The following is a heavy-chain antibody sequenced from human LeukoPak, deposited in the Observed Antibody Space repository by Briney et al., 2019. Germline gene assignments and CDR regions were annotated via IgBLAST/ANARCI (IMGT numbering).Heavy chain of an antibody. D-gene: IGHD2-21*01. Sequence: GGSLRLSCAASGFTFSSYAMSWVRQAPGKGLEWVSAISGSGGSTYYADSVKGRFTISRDNAKHSLYLQMNSLRAEDTALYYCARDIRDSDIVVVIASPWGQGTLVTVSS. CDR1: GFTFSSYA. CDR3: ARDIRDSDIVVVIASP. V-gene: IGHV3-23*01. J-gene: IGHJ5*02. CDR2: ISGSGGST.